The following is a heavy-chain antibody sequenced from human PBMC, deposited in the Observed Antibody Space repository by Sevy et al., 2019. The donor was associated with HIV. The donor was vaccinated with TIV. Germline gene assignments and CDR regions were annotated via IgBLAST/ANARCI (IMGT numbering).Heavy chain of an antibody. D-gene: IGHD3-10*01. J-gene: IGHJ4*02. CDR2: ITNSGSTI. CDR3: ARDRGGYYYGSWSYFDY. V-gene: IGHV3-48*03. Sequence: GGSLRLSCAASGFTFSSYEMNWVRQAPGKGLEWVSYITNSGSTIYYADSVKGRFTISRDNAKKSLYLQMNSLRAEDTAIYYCARDRGGYYYGSWSYFDYWGQGTLVTVSS. CDR1: GFTFSSYE.